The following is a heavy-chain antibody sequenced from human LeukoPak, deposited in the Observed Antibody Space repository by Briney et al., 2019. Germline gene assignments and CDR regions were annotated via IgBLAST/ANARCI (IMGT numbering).Heavy chain of an antibody. V-gene: IGHV4-61*02. CDR2: IYTSGST. CDR1: GGSISSGSYY. CDR3: ARASGYCSSTSCPAPYYYYYMDV. D-gene: IGHD2-2*03. Sequence: SQTLSLTCTVSGGSISSGSYYWSWIRQPAGKGLEWIGRIYTSGSTNYNPSLKSRVTMSVDTSKNQFSLKLSSVTAADTAVYYCARASGYCSSTSCPAPYYYYYMDVWGKGTTVTVSS. J-gene: IGHJ6*03.